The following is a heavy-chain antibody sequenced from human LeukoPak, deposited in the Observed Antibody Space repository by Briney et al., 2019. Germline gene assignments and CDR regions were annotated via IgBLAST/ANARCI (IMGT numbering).Heavy chain of an antibody. CDR1: GGTFSSYA. J-gene: IGHJ6*03. D-gene: IGHD6-6*01. CDR2: IIPIFGTA. Sequence: SVKVSCKASGGTFSSYAISWVRQAPGQGLEWMGGIIPIFGTANYAQKFQGRVTITADKSTSTAYMELSSLRSEDTAVYYCARGGAARSTDYYYYYYMDVWGKGTTVTVSS. CDR3: ARGGAARSTDYYYYYYMDV. V-gene: IGHV1-69*06.